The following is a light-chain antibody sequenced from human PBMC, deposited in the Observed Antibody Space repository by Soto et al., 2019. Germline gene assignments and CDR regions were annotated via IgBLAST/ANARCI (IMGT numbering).Light chain of an antibody. CDR2: EDF. CDR1: GGNIASNY. Sequence: NFMLTQPHSVSASPEKTVTISCTGNGGNIASNYVQWFQQRPGSSPTTVIYEDFRRPSGVRDRFSASVDSSSNSASLTISGLKTEDEADYYCQSSDHSTVVFGGGTQLTVL. J-gene: IGLJ2*01. V-gene: IGLV6-57*01. CDR3: QSSDHSTVV.